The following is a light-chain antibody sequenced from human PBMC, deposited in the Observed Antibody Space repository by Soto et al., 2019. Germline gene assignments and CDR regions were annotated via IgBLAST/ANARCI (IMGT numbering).Light chain of an antibody. V-gene: IGKV1-5*03. Sequence: IRMSHSASTLPASLADRATINRRASQSSSNWLGWYQQKPGKAPKFLIYKASTLESGVPSRFSGSGSGTEFTLTISSLQPEDFATYYCQQYKSFPLTFGGGTKVDNK. CDR3: QQYKSFPLT. J-gene: IGKJ4*01. CDR2: KAS. CDR1: QSSSNW.